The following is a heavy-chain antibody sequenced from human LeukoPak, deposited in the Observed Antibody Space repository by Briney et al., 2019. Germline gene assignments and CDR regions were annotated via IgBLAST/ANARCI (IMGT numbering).Heavy chain of an antibody. J-gene: IGHJ4*02. CDR2: INHSGST. Sequence: SETLSLTCAVYGGSFSGYSWSWIRQPPGKGLEWIGEINHSGSTNYNPSLKSRVTISVDTSKNQFSLKLSSVTAADTAVYYCARFPKTGDGYWGQGTLVTVSS. D-gene: IGHD2-21*02. CDR3: ARFPKTGDGY. CDR1: GGSFSGYS. V-gene: IGHV4-34*01.